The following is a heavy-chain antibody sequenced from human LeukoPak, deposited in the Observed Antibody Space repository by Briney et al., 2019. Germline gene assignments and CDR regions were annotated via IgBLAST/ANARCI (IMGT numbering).Heavy chain of an antibody. CDR2: INPNSGGT. D-gene: IGHD2-2*02. J-gene: IGHJ6*02. V-gene: IGHV1-2*02. CDR3: ASGAYCSSTSCYTYYYGMDV. Sequence: ASVKVSCKASGYTFTGYYMHWVRQAPGQGLEWMGWINPNSGGTNYAQKFQGRVTMTRDTSISTAYMELSRLRSDDTAVYYYASGAYCSSTSCYTYYYGMDVWGQGTTVTVSS. CDR1: GYTFTGYY.